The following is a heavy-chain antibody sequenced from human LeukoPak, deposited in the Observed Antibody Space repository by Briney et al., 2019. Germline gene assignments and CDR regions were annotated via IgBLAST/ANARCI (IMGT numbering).Heavy chain of an antibody. J-gene: IGHJ5*02. CDR2: ITGNGGST. Sequence: GGSLRLSCAASGFTFSNYAMTWVRQAPGKGLEWVSSITGNGGSTYYADSVKGRFTISRDNSKNTLYLQMNSLRAEDTAVYYCAKDRHDYCSGGSCPNWFDPWGQGTLVTVSS. D-gene: IGHD2-15*01. V-gene: IGHV3-23*01. CDR3: AKDRHDYCSGGSCPNWFDP. CDR1: GFTFSNYA.